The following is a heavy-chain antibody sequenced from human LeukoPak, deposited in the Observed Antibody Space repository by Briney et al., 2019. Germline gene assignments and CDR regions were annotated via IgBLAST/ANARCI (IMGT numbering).Heavy chain of an antibody. CDR2: VDHTGST. J-gene: IGHJ4*02. D-gene: IGHD3-22*01. CDR3: ARGGGYYYDSSGFDY. V-gene: IGHV4-59*01. CDR1: DDSITMYY. Sequence: SETLSLTCSVSDDSITMYYWTWIRQPPGKGLEWIGYVDHTGSTNFNPSLNGRVSISRDTTKNLFSLRLRSVTAADTAVYFCARGGGYYYDSSGFDYWGQGTLVTVSS.